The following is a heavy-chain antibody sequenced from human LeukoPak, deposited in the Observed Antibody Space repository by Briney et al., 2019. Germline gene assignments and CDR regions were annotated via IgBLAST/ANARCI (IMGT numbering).Heavy chain of an antibody. J-gene: IGHJ4*02. CDR2: ISSSSSYI. V-gene: IGHV3-21*01. D-gene: IGHD7-27*01. CDR1: GFTFSSYS. CDR3: ARGTNWGFDY. Sequence: KPGGSLRLSCAASGFTFSSYSMNWVRKAPGKGLEWVSSISSSSSYIYYADSVKGRFTISRDNAKNSLYLQMNSLRAEDTAVYYCARGTNWGFDYWGQGTLVTVSS.